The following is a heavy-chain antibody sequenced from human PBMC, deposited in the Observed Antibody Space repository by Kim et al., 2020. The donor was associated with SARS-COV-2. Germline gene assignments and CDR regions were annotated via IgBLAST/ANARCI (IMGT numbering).Heavy chain of an antibody. Sequence: YNPSLKSRVALSVDTSKNQCSRKLSSVAAAETAVYYCARVGGRDRDEFDYRGQGTLVTVSS. CDR3: ARVGGRDRDEFDY. D-gene: IGHD3-10*01. V-gene: IGHV4-39*01. J-gene: IGHJ4*02.